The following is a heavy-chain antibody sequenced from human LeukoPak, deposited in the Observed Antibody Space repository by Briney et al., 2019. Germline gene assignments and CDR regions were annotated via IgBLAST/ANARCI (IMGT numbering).Heavy chain of an antibody. V-gene: IGHV3-48*01. CDR2: ISSSSSTI. CDR3: ARGAYYYED. J-gene: IGHJ4*02. Sequence: GGSLRLSCAASGFPFSTYAIHWVRQAPGKGLEWVSYISSSSSTIYYADSVKGRFTISRDNAKNSLYLQMNSLRAEDTAVYYCARGAYYYEDWGQGALVTVSS. CDR1: GFPFSTYA. D-gene: IGHD3-22*01.